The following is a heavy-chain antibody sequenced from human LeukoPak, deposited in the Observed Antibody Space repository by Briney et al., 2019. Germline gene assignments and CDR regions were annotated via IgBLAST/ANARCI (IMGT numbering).Heavy chain of an antibody. CDR2: IYYSGST. J-gene: IGHJ4*02. D-gene: IGHD2-2*02. CDR1: GGSFSGYY. V-gene: IGHV4-34*01. Sequence: SSETLSLTCAVHGGSFSGYYWAWIRQPPGKGLEWIGSIYYSGSTYYNPSLKSRVTISVDTSKNQFSLKLSSVTAADTAVYYCARAGGWGYCSSTSCYTDFDYWGQGTLVTVSS. CDR3: ARAGGWGYCSSTSCYTDFDY.